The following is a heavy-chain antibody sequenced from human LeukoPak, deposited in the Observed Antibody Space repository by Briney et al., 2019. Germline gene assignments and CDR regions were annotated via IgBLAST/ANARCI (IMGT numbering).Heavy chain of an antibody. CDR1: GFTFSSYS. Sequence: GGSLRLSCAASGFTFSSYSMNWVRQAPGKGLEWVSSISSSSSYINYADSVRGRFTISRDNAKNSLYLQMNSLRAEDTAVYYCARGLSPYYYYYMDVWGKGTTVTVSS. V-gene: IGHV3-21*01. CDR3: ARGLSPYYYYYMDV. CDR2: ISSSSSYI. J-gene: IGHJ6*03.